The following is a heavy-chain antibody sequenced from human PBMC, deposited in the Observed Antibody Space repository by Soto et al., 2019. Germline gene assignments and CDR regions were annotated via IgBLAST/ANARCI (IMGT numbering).Heavy chain of an antibody. V-gene: IGHV3-23*01. CDR3: AKYDFWSGHTGYYYGMDV. D-gene: IGHD3-3*01. CDR2: ISGSGGST. CDR1: GFTFSSYA. Sequence: GGSLRLSCAASGFTFSSYAMSWVRQAPGKGLEWVSAISGSGGSTYYADSVKGRFTISRDNSKNTLYLQMNGLRAEDTAVYYCAKYDFWSGHTGYYYGMDVWGQGTTVTVSS. J-gene: IGHJ6*02.